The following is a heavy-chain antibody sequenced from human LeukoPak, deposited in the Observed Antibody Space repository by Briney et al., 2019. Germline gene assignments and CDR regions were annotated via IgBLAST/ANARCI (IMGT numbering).Heavy chain of an antibody. J-gene: IGHJ6*02. CDR2: ISYDGSNK. D-gene: IGHD3-22*01. CDR3: ARDTANYYDSSGYYLPYYYYGMDV. V-gene: IGHV3-30*04. CDR1: GFTFSSYA. Sequence: PGGSLRLSCAASGFTFSSYAMHWVRQAPGKGLEWVAVISYDGSNKYYADSVKGRFTISRDNSKNTLYLQMNSLRAEDTAVYYCARDTANYYDSSGYYLPYYYYGMDVWGQGTTVTVSS.